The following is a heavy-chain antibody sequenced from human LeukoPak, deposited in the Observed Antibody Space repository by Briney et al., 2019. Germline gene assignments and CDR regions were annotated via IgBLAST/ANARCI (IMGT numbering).Heavy chain of an antibody. V-gene: IGHV3-23*01. CDR3: AKSPTDIVAVPAAILAFDI. Sequence: GGSLRLSCAASGFTFTNYGMSWVRQAPGKGLEWVSGISAGGDRTYYADSVKGRVTISRDNSKNTLYLQMNCLRAEDTAVYYCAKSPTDIVAVPAAILAFDIWGQGTMVTVSS. J-gene: IGHJ3*02. CDR1: GFTFTNYG. D-gene: IGHD2-2*01. CDR2: ISAGGDRT.